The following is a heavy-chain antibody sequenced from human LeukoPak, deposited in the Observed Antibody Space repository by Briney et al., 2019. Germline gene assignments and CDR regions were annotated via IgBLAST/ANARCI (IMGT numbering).Heavy chain of an antibody. CDR1: GYTFTSYG. Sequence: ASVNVSCKASGYTFTSYGISWVRQAPGQGLEWMGWISAYNGNTNYAQKLQGRVTMTTDTSTSTAYMELRSLRSDDTAVYYCAREKGSSWYPVGTWFDPWGQETLVTVSS. CDR3: AREKGSSWYPVGTWFDP. D-gene: IGHD6-13*01. V-gene: IGHV1-18*01. CDR2: ISAYNGNT. J-gene: IGHJ5*02.